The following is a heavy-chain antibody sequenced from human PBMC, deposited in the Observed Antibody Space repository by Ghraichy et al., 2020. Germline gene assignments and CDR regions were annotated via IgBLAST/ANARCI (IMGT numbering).Heavy chain of an antibody. CDR2: IYYSGST. CDR3: ARQARYFDWHRVSKYGMDV. Sequence: SETLSLTCTVSGGSISSSSYYWGWIRQPPGKGLEWIGSIYYSGSTYYNPSLKSRVTISVDTSKNQFSLKLSSVTAADTAVYYCARQARYFDWHRVSKYGMDVWGQGTTVTVSS. D-gene: IGHD3-9*01. CDR1: GGSISSSSYY. V-gene: IGHV4-39*01. J-gene: IGHJ6*02.